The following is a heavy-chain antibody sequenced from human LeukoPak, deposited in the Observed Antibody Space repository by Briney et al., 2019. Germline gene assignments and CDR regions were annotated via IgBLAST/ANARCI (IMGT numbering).Heavy chain of an antibody. CDR2: ISDGGGGT. CDR1: GFTFSSYG. J-gene: IGHJ6*02. CDR3: AKSFEVGGTRKIYQYGMDV. D-gene: IGHD1-26*01. Sequence: GGSLRLSCAASGFTFSSYGMTWVRQAPGKGLEWVSAISDGGGGTYYADSVKGRFTISGDNPKNTLYLQMDSLRAEDTAVYYCAKSFEVGGTRKIYQYGMDVWGQGTTVTVSS. V-gene: IGHV3-23*01.